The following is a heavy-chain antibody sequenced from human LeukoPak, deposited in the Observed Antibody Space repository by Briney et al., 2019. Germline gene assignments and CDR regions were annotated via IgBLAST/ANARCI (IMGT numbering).Heavy chain of an antibody. D-gene: IGHD6-25*01. CDR2: IIPIFGTA. Sequence: SVKVSCKASGGTFSSCAISWVRQAPGQGLEWMGRIIPIFGTANYAQKFRGRVTITTDESTSTAYMELSSLRSEDTAVYYCAREEVRLGSAFDIWGQGTMVTVSS. V-gene: IGHV1-69*05. CDR1: GGTFSSCA. CDR3: AREEVRLGSAFDI. J-gene: IGHJ3*02.